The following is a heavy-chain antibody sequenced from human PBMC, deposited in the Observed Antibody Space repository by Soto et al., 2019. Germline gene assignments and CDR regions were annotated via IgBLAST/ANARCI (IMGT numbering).Heavy chain of an antibody. CDR3: AKDASLWFRDPDVPIYYYVYGMDV. V-gene: IGHV3-30*18. D-gene: IGHD3-10*01. Sequence: QVQLVESGGGVVQPGRSLRLSCAASGFTFSSYGMHWVRQAPGKGLEWVAVISYDGSNKYYADSVKGRFTISRDNAKNTLYLQMNSLRAEDTAVYYCAKDASLWFRDPDVPIYYYVYGMDVWGQGTTFTVSS. CDR2: ISYDGSNK. CDR1: GFTFSSYG. J-gene: IGHJ6*02.